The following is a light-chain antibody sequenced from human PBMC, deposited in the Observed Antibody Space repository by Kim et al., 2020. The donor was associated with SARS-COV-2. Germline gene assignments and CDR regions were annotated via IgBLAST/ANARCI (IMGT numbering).Light chain of an antibody. J-gene: IGKJ1*01. Sequence: PPSISFRSGQDLVHSDGSTYLCLLLQRPGEPPVLLIYRIAHPPSGVPDRFSGSGAVTDVTLKISRVGAEDVGIYYCVQATQFPRTFGQGTKV. CDR3: VQATQFPRT. V-gene: IGKV2-24*01. CDR2: RIA. CDR1: QDLVHSDGSTY.